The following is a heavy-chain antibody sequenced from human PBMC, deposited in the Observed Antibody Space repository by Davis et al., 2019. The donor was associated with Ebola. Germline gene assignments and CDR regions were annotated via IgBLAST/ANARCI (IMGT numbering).Heavy chain of an antibody. D-gene: IGHD2-2*01. Sequence: PGGSLRLSCVGSGYTFSRDWMTWVRQAPGKGLEWVANIKQDESQKYCVDSVKGRFTISRDNAKNSLYLQMNSLRAEDTAVYYCGRDGVPAAVDLWGQGTLVTVSS. V-gene: IGHV3-7*01. J-gene: IGHJ5*02. CDR3: GRDGVPAAVDL. CDR1: GYTFSRDW. CDR2: IKQDESQK.